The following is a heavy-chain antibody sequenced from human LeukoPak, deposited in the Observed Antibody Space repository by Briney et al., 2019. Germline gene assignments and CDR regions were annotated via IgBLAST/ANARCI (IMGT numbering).Heavy chain of an antibody. CDR2: IYHSGGT. V-gene: IGHV4-38-2*02. J-gene: IGHJ5*02. CDR1: GYSISSGYY. Sequence: PSETLSLTCAVSGYSISSGYYWGWIRQPPGEGLEWIGSIYHSGGTYYNPSLKSRVTISVDTSKNQFSLKLSSVTAADTAVYYCARDHNWFDLWGQGTLVTVSS. CDR3: ARDHNWFDL.